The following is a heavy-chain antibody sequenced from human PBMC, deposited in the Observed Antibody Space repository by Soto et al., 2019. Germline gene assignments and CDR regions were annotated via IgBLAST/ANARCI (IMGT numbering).Heavy chain of an antibody. CDR3: ARDWNYGILTGFPPNYGMDV. Sequence: QVQLVQSGAEVKKPGASVKVSCKASGYTFTSYGISWVRQAPGQGLEWMGWINAHNGTTNYAQRLHGRITATENTPTSTAYLKLRRLRADDTAFYCWARDWNYGILTGFPPNYGMDVWGQGTTVTVSS. CDR2: INAHNGTT. D-gene: IGHD3-9*01. CDR1: GYTFTSYG. J-gene: IGHJ6*02. V-gene: IGHV1-18*01.